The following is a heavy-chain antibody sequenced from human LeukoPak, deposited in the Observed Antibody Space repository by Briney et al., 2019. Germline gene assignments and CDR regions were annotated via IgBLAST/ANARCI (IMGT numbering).Heavy chain of an antibody. J-gene: IGHJ4*02. D-gene: IGHD1-26*01. CDR2: MNPNSGHT. CDR3: ARSIVGVRKRNDY. Sequence: ASVKVSRKASGYTFTSYDIIWVRQASGQGLEWMGWMNPNSGHTGYAQKFQGRVTMTRSTSISTAYTELTSLTSEDSAVYYCARSIVGVRKRNDYWGQGTLVTVSS. V-gene: IGHV1-8*01. CDR1: GYTFTSYD.